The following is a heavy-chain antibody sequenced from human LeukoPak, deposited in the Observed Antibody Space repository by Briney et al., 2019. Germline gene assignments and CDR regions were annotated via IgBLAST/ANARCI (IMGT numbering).Heavy chain of an antibody. CDR2: ISSSSSTI. D-gene: IGHD2-2*02. CDR3: ARAAGYCSSTSCYKALNYYYYYMDV. CDR1: GFTFSSYS. Sequence: HTGGSLRLSCAASGFTFSSYSMNWVRQAPGKGLEWVSYISSSSSTIYYADSVKGRFTISRDNAKNSLYLQMNSLRAEDTAVYYCARAAGYCSSTSCYKALNYYYYYMDVWGKGTTVTVSS. V-gene: IGHV3-48*01. J-gene: IGHJ6*03.